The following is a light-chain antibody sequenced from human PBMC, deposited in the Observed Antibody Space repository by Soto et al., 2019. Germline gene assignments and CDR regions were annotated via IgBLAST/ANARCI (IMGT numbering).Light chain of an antibody. J-gene: IGLJ2*01. Sequence: QAVVTQEPSLTVSPGGTVTLTCTSSTGEVTSAYYPNWFQQKPGQAPRPLIYSTSNKHSWTPARFSGSLLGGKAALTLSGVQPEDEADYYCLLYYGGAQLVFGGGTKLTVL. CDR1: TGEVTSAYY. V-gene: IGLV7-43*01. CDR3: LLYYGGAQLV. CDR2: STS.